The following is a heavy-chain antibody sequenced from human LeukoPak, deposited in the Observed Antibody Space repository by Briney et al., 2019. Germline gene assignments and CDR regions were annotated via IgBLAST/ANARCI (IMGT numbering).Heavy chain of an antibody. CDR1: GSTFSNFG. Sequence: GGSLRLSCAASGSTFSNFGMGWVRQAPGKGLGCVSPISGSGGSTSYADFVKGRFTISRDNSKNTLYLQMNSLRPEDTAVYYCARGKDTGRQYNFDHWGQGILVTVAS. J-gene: IGHJ4*02. D-gene: IGHD5-18*01. V-gene: IGHV3-23*01. CDR2: ISGSGGST. CDR3: ARGKDTGRQYNFDH.